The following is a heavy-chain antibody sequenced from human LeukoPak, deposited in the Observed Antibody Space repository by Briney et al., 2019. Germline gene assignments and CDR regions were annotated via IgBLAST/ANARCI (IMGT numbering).Heavy chain of an antibody. CDR1: DYSITNSW. CDR2: IFHRGIP. CDR3: ARVMGASWFFYLDV. V-gene: IGHV4-4*02. J-gene: IGHJ6*03. D-gene: IGHD3-16*02. Sequence: PSETLSLTCAVSDYSITNSWWSWVRQSPGMRLEWIGQIFHRGIPNYNPSRKSRVTMSIDKSNNQVSLKMNSVTAADTAVYYCARVMGASWFFYLDVWGKGTTVTVSS.